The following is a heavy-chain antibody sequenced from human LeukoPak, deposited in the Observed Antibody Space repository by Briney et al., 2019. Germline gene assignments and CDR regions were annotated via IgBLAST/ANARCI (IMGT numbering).Heavy chain of an antibody. J-gene: IGHJ4*02. V-gene: IGHV1-18*04. CDR1: GYTFTSYG. CDR3: ARVGEDCSGGSYPDY. Sequence: ASVKVSCKASGYTFTSYGISWVRQAPGEGLEWMGWISAYNGNTNYAQKLQGRVTMTTDTSTSTAYMELRSLRSDDTAVYYCARVGEDCSGGSYPDYWGQGTLVTVSS. D-gene: IGHD2-15*01. CDR2: ISAYNGNT.